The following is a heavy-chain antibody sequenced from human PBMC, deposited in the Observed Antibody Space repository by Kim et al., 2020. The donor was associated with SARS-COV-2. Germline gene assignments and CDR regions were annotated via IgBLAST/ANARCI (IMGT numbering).Heavy chain of an antibody. CDR3: ARDPWTGSNCYGSFDL. D-gene: IGHD2-15*01. V-gene: IGHV3-7*01. Sequence: GGSLRLSCAASGFIFSNYRMSWVRQAPGKGLEWVAKIKQDGSQEYYVASVKGRFTVSRGNAKNTVYLQMNSLRAEDTATYWCARDPWTGSNCYGSFDLWGQGTLVSVSS. CDR2: IKQDGSQE. CDR1: GFIFSNYR. J-gene: IGHJ5*02.